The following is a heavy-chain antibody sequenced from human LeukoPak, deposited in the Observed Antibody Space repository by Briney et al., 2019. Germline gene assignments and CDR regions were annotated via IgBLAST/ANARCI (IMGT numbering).Heavy chain of an antibody. CDR1: GGSFSGYY. CDR2: INHSGST. Sequence: SETLSLTCAVYGGSFSGYYWSWIRQPPGKGLEWIGEINHSGSTNYNPSLKSRVTISVDTSKNQFSLKLSSVTAADTAVYYCAREKDYYYGMDVWGQGTTVTVSS. D-gene: IGHD2-15*01. V-gene: IGHV4-34*01. J-gene: IGHJ6*02. CDR3: AREKDYYYGMDV.